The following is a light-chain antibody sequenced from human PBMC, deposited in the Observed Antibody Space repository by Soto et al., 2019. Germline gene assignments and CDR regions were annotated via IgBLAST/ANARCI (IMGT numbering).Light chain of an antibody. Sequence: QSALTQPASVSGSPGQSITISCTGTSSDVGGYNYVSWYQQHPGKAPKLIIFEVSNRPSGVSNRFSGSKSGNTASLTISGLQAEDEAEYHCSSYTTTTTLGVFGGGTKVTVL. CDR3: SSYTTTTTLGV. CDR1: SSDVGGYNY. J-gene: IGLJ3*02. V-gene: IGLV2-14*01. CDR2: EVS.